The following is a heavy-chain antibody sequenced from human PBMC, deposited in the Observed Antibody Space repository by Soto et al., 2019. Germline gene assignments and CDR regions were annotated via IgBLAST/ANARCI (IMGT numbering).Heavy chain of an antibody. J-gene: IGHJ5*02. CDR2: INAGGAST. CDR3: ARYSTMTTFVT. V-gene: IGHV3-23*01. CDR1: GFTFSTYA. Sequence: GGSLRLSCAASGFTFSTYAMSWFRQAPGKGLEWVSAINAGGASTYYADSVKGRCTISRDNSKNALSLEMHSVRAEETAVYYCARYSTMTTFVTWGQGILVTVSS. D-gene: IGHD2-8*01.